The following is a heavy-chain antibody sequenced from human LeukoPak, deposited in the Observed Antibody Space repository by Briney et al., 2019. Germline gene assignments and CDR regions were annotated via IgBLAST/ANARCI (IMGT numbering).Heavy chain of an antibody. V-gene: IGHV3-21*06. CDR3: AKNNYDSSGTDI. CDR2: ISSNSRYI. J-gene: IGHJ3*02. D-gene: IGHD3-22*01. CDR1: GFTFSTYS. Sequence: GGSLRLSCAASGFTFSTYSMNWVRQAPGKGLEWVSSISSNSRYIYYADSMRGRFTISRDNAKNSLYLQMNSLRAEDTAVYYCAKNNYDSSGTDIWGQGTMVTVSS.